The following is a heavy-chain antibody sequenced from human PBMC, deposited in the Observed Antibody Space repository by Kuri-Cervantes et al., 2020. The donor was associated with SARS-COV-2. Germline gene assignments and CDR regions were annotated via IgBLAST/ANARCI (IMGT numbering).Heavy chain of an antibody. J-gene: IGHJ4*02. Sequence: GGSLRLSCSASGFSIGDYAMSWVRQAPGKGLEWVGFIRRKGYGGTTEYAASVKGRFTILRDDSKSIAYLQMNSLKTEDTAVYYCTRDSHKRVRDYDSSGYYYFGYWGQGTLVTVSS. CDR3: TRDSHKRVRDYDSSGYYYFGY. V-gene: IGHV3-49*04. CDR2: IRRKGYGGTT. D-gene: IGHD3-22*01. CDR1: GFSIGDYA.